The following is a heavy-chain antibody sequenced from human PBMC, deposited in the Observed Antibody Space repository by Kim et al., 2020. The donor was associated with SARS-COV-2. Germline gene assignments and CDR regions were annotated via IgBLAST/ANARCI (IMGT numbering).Heavy chain of an antibody. Sequence: SETLSLTCTVSGGSISSYYWSWIRQPPGKGLEWIGYIYYSGSTNYNPSLKSRVTISVDTSKNQFSLKLSSVTAAETAVYYCARVRSSSGWYAKRVYYFD. J-gene: IGHJ4*01. CDR3: ARVRSSSGWYAKRVYYFD. D-gene: IGHD6-19*01. V-gene: IGHV4-59*01. CDR2: IYYSGST. CDR1: GGSISSYY.